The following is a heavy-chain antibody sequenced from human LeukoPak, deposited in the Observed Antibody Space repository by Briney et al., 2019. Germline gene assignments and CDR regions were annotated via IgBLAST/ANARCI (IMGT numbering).Heavy chain of an antibody. D-gene: IGHD3-16*01. CDR2: IKTDGRTT. CDR1: GMTFSDHW. CDR3: TTGPSYGYEW. Sequence: GGSLRLSCAASGMTFSDHWMRWVRQVPGRGLVWVSLIKTDGRTTIYADSATGRFTISRDNGKSTLYLQMNSLRAEDTAIYYCTTGPSYGYEWWGQGTVVTVSS. J-gene: IGHJ1*01. V-gene: IGHV3-74*01.